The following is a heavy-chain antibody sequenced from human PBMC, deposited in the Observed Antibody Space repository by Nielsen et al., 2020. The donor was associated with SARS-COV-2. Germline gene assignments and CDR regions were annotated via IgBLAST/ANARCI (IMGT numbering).Heavy chain of an antibody. V-gene: IGHV1-2*06. CDR2: INPNSGGT. CDR3: ARDGGVVDFWSGYYSGMDV. CDR1: GYTFTGYY. D-gene: IGHD3-3*01. J-gene: IGHJ6*02. Sequence: ASVKVSCKASGYTFTGYYMHWVRQAPGQGLEWMGRINPNSGGTNYAQKFQGRVTMTRDTSISTAYMELSRLRSDDTAVYYCARDGGVVDFWSGYYSGMDVWGQGTTVTVSS.